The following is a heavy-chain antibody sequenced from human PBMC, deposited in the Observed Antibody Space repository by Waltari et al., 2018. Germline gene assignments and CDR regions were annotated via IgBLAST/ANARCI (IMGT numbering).Heavy chain of an antibody. CDR3: ARRRGYSYGYFLDY. CDR1: GGSFSGYY. J-gene: IGHJ4*02. CDR2: INHSGST. V-gene: IGHV4-34*01. D-gene: IGHD5-18*01. Sequence: QVQLQQWGAGLLKPSETLSLTCAVYGGSFSGYYWSWIRQPPGKGLEWMGEINHSGSTNSTPSRKSRVTISVDTSKNQFSLKLSSVTAADTAVYYCARRRGYSYGYFLDYWGQGTLVTVSS.